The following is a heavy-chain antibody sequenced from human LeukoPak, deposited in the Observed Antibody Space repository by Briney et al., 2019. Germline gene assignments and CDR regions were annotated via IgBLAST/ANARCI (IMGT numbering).Heavy chain of an antibody. D-gene: IGHD2-2*01. CDR1: GGSISGYY. CDR3: AGYYCTTATCYHFDY. CDR2: IYSSGST. J-gene: IGHJ4*02. V-gene: IGHV4-59*08. Sequence: SETLSLTCTVSGGSISGYYWSWIRQPPGKGLEWIGYIYSSGSTNYNPSLKSRVTMSVDTSKNQFSLKLTSVTAADTAVYYCAGYYCTTATCYHFDYWGQGTLVTVYS.